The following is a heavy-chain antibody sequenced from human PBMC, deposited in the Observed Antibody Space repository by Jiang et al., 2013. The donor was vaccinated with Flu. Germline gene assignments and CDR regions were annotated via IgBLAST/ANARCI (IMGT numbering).Heavy chain of an antibody. CDR2: IYPGDSDT. Sequence: LVESGTEVKKPGESLKISCKASGYSFTNYWIGWVRQMPGKGLEWMGIIYPGDSDTRYSPSFQGQVSISADKSINTAYLQWSSLKASDTAMFYCARGSGWVESYYYYGMDVWGQGTTVTVSS. CDR3: ARGSGWVESYYYYGMDV. D-gene: IGHD6-19*01. CDR1: GYSFTNYW. V-gene: IGHV5-51*01. J-gene: IGHJ6*01.